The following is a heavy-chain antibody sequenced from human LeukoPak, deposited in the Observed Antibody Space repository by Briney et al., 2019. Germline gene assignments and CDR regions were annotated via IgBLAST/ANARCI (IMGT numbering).Heavy chain of an antibody. D-gene: IGHD6-6*01. V-gene: IGHV3-7*05. J-gene: IGHJ6*02. Sequence: GGSLRLSCAASRFTFSSYWMSWVRQAPGKGLEWLANIKQGGSEKYYVDSVKGRFTISRDNAKNSLYLQMNSLRAEDTAVYYCARISSSSSGYGMDVWGQGTTVTVSS. CDR1: RFTFSSYW. CDR2: IKQGGSEK. CDR3: ARISSSSSGYGMDV.